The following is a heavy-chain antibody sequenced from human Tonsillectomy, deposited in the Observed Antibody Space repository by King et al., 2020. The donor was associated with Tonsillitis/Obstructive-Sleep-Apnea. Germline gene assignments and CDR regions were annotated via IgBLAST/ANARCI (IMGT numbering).Heavy chain of an antibody. J-gene: IGHJ4*02. V-gene: IGHV1-2*04. Sequence: QLVQSGAEVKEPGASVKVSCKASVYTFTAYYIHWVRQAPGQGLEWMGWVSPNSGATNYAQNVQGWVTMTRDTSINTAYMELSRLRSDDTAVYYCATSDVWSGYQLGYWGQGTLVIVSS. CDR3: ATSDVWSGYQLGY. D-gene: IGHD3-3*01. CDR1: VYTFTAYY. CDR2: VSPNSGAT.